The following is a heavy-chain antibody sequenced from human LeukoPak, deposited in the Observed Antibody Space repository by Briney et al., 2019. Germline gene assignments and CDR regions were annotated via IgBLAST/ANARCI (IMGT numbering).Heavy chain of an antibody. CDR3: ARMVRGLDV. J-gene: IGHJ6*04. Sequence: ASVKVSCKASGYSFITYYIHWVRQAPGQGLEWMGWISPNSGDTKYAQKFQGRVTMTRDTSTSTIFPELSSLVADDTAMYYCARMVRGLDVWGKGTPVAISS. D-gene: IGHD3-10*01. V-gene: IGHV1-2*02. CDR2: ISPNSGDT. CDR1: GYSFITYY.